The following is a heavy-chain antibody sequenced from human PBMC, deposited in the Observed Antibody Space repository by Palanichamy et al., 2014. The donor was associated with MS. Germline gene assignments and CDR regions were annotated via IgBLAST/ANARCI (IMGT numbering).Heavy chain of an antibody. CDR1: GFTFSIYG. Sequence: GSLRLSCAASGFTFSIYGMHWVRQAPGKGLEWVALIRYDGGNKYYADSVKVRFTISRDNPKNTLYLQMNSLRAEDTAVYYCAMIHSGSYAFDIWGQGTMVTVSS. CDR2: IRYDGGNK. J-gene: IGHJ3*02. V-gene: IGHV3-30*02. CDR3: AMIHSGSYAFDI. D-gene: IGHD1-26*01.